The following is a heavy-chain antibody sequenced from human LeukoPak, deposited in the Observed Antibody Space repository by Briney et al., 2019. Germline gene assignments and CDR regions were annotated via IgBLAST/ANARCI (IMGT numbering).Heavy chain of an antibody. CDR1: GFTVSSNY. Sequence: GGSLRLSCAASGFTVSSNYMSWVRQAPGKGLEWVSVIYSGGSTYYADSVKGRFTISRDNSKNTLYLQMNSLRAEDTAVYYCARDVPDDYYYYGMDVWGQGTTVTVSS. V-gene: IGHV3-53*01. J-gene: IGHJ6*02. D-gene: IGHD2-2*01. CDR3: ARDVPDDYYYYGMDV. CDR2: IYSGGST.